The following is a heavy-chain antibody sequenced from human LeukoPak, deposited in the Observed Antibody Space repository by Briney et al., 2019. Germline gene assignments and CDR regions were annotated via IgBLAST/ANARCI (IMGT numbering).Heavy chain of an antibody. V-gene: IGHV4-4*02. CDR2: IYHSGST. CDR3: ARGQNWNRGWFDP. Sequence: SETLSLTCAVSGGSISSSNWWSWVRQPPGKGLEWIGEIYHSGSTNYNPSLKSRVTISVDKSKNQFSLKLSSVTAADTAVYYCARGQNWNRGWFDPWGQGTLVTVSS. J-gene: IGHJ5*02. CDR1: GGSISSSNW. D-gene: IGHD1-1*01.